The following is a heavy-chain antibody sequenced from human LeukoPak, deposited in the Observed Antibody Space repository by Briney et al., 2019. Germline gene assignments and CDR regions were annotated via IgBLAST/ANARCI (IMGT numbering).Heavy chain of an antibody. V-gene: IGHV4-4*07. Sequence: SETLSLTCTVSGGSISSYYWSWIRQPAGKGLEWIGRIYTSGGTNYNPSLKSRVTMSVDTSKNQFSLKLSSVTAADTAVYYCASTIDYGEIYWYFDLWGRGTLVTVSS. J-gene: IGHJ2*01. D-gene: IGHD4-17*01. CDR3: ASTIDYGEIYWYFDL. CDR1: GGSISSYY. CDR2: IYTSGGT.